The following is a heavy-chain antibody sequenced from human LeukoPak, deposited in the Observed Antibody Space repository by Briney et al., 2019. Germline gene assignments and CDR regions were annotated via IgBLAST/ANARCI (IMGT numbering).Heavy chain of an antibody. D-gene: IGHD3-22*01. CDR1: GYTFTAYY. CDR3: ARETSLYYYDSSGYSPLDY. V-gene: IGHV1-2*02. J-gene: IGHJ4*02. CDR2: INPNSGGT. Sequence: ASVKVSCKASGYTFTAYYMHWARQAPGQGLEWMGWINPNSGGTNYAQKFQGRVTMTRDTSTSTAYMELRSLRSDDTAVYYCARETSLYYYDSSGYSPLDYWGQGTLVTVSS.